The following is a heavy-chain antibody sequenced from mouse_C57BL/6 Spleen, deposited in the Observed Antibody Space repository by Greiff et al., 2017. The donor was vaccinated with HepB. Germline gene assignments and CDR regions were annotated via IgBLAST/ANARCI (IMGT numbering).Heavy chain of an antibody. V-gene: IGHV5-4*01. Sequence: EVMLVESGGGLVKPGGSLKLSCAASGFTFSSYAMSWVRQTPEKRLEWVATISDGGSYTYYPDNVKGRFTISRDNAKNNLYLQMSHLKSEDTAMYYCAREEAKGYAMDYWGQGTSVTVSS. CDR3: AREEAKGYAMDY. CDR1: GFTFSSYA. CDR2: ISDGGSYT. J-gene: IGHJ4*01.